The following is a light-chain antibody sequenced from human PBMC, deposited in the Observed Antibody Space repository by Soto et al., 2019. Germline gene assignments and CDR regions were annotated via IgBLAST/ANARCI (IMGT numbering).Light chain of an antibody. CDR1: SGSIASNY. J-gene: IGLJ3*02. V-gene: IGLV6-57*01. CDR2: EDN. Sequence: NFMLTQPHSVSESPGKTVTISCTRSSGSIASNYVQWYQQRPGSSPTTVIYEDNQRASGVPDRFSGSIDSSSNSASLNISGLKTEDEADYYCQSYDSSNQGVFGGGTKLTVL. CDR3: QSYDSSNQGV.